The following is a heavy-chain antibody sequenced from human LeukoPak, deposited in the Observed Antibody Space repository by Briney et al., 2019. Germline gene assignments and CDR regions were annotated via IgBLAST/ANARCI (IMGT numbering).Heavy chain of an antibody. CDR2: ISYDGNNK. CDR3: GGGWYFFDY. D-gene: IGHD6-19*01. V-gene: IGHV3-30*03. Sequence: PGGSLRLSCAASGFSFSTYGMHWVRQAPGKGLEWVAVISYDGNNKYYADSVKGRFSISRDNSKSTLYLQMNSPRAEDTAVYYCGGGWYFFDYWGQGTLVTVSS. J-gene: IGHJ4*02. CDR1: GFSFSTYG.